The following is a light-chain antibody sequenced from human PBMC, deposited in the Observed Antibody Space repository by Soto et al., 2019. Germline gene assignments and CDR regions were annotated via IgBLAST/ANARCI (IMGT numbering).Light chain of an antibody. CDR2: SAS. J-gene: IGKJ4*01. Sequence: DIEMTQSPSSLSASVGDRVTITCRASQSMSTYLSWYQHRPGKAPKLLIYSASSLQSGVPPRFSGSGSGTDFTLTISSLQPDDFATYYCQQSYSTLTFGGGTKVEIK. CDR1: QSMSTY. V-gene: IGKV1-39*01. CDR3: QQSYSTLT.